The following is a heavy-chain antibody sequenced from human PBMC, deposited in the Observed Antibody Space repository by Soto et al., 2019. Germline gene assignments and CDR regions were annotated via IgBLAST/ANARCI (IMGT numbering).Heavy chain of an antibody. J-gene: IGHJ4*02. CDR1: TGSSDSFY. CDR3: ARSRDGYNLNPIDQ. CDR2: FFYTGSP. V-gene: IGHV4-59*01. Sequence: QVQLQVSGPGLVKPSATLSLSCTVSTGSSDSFYWSWIRQPPGKGLEWIGYFFYTGSPNHNPSLKGRVTISLDMSRSQFSLSLTSVTAADTAMYYCARSRDGYNLNPIDQWGQGLLVTVSS. D-gene: IGHD5-12*01.